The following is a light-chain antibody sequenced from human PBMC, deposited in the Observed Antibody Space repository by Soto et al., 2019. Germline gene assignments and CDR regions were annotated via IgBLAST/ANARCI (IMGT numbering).Light chain of an antibody. CDR2: AAS. CDR3: QQSYGTPLT. V-gene: IGKV1-39*01. CDR1: QSISNY. Sequence: DMEMTQSPSSLSASVGDRVTITCRASQSISNYLNWYQHKPGKVPKLLIYAASSLQSGVPTRFSGSGSGTDFTLTINSLQPEDFATDYCQQSYGTPLTFGGGPKIEIK. J-gene: IGKJ4*01.